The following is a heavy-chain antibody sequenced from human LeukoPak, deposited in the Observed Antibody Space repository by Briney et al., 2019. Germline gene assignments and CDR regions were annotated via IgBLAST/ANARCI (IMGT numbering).Heavy chain of an antibody. Sequence: PGGSLRLSCAASGFTLSYYWMNCVRQAPGKGVEWVANIKKDGSENYYVDSVKGRFTISRDNDKNSLYLKMNSLRAEDTAVYYCARVTCEGGSCYSDYWGQGTLLTVSS. J-gene: IGHJ4*02. D-gene: IGHD2-15*01. CDR1: GFTLSYYW. CDR2: IKKDGSEN. V-gene: IGHV3-7*05. CDR3: ARVTCEGGSCYSDY.